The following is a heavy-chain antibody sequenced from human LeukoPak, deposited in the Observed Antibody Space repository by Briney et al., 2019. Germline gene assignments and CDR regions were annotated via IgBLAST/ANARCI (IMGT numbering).Heavy chain of an antibody. J-gene: IGHJ4*02. Sequence: SETLSLTCAVSGVSISTHYWSWIRQPPGKGLAWIGYIYNSGSTNYNPPLKNRVTISVDTSKNQFSLKLTSVTAADTAVYYCARQFCSSTNCRIDYWGQGTLVTVSS. D-gene: IGHD2-2*01. V-gene: IGHV4-4*09. CDR1: GVSISTHY. CDR3: ARQFCSSTNCRIDY. CDR2: IYNSGST.